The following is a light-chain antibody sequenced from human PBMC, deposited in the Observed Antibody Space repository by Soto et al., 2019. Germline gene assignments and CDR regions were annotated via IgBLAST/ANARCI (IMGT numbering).Light chain of an antibody. V-gene: IGLV2-14*01. CDR1: SSDVGGYNY. CDR2: DVS. CDR3: SSYTSSISLYV. J-gene: IGLJ1*01. Sequence: QSALTQPASVSGSPGQSITISCTGTSSDVGGYNYVSWYQQHPGKAPKLMIYDVSNRPSGVSNRFSGSTSGNTASLTISGLQAEDVVDYYCSSYTSSISLYVFGTGSDVTVL.